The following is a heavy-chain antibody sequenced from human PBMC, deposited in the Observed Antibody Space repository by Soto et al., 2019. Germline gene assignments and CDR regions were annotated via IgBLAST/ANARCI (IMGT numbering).Heavy chain of an antibody. CDR3: AILGGERGYCSGGSCPFDY. V-gene: IGHV1-2*04. Sequence: QVQLVQSGAEVKKPGASVKVSCKASGYTFTGYYMHWVRQAPGQGLEWMGWINPNSGATNYAQKFQGWVTMTRDTSISTAYMELSRLRSDDTAVYYCAILGGERGYCSGGSCPFDYWGQGTLVTVSS. J-gene: IGHJ4*02. D-gene: IGHD2-15*01. CDR1: GYTFTGYY. CDR2: INPNSGAT.